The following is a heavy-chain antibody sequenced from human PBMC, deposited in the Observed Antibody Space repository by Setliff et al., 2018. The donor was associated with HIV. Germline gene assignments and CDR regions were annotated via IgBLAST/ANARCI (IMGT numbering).Heavy chain of an antibody. V-gene: IGHV6-1*01. CDR2: TYYRSKWSN. D-gene: IGHD3-16*01. J-gene: IGHJ6*03. CDR3: ARGGDWDYNYYMDV. CDR1: GDSVSSNTAA. Sequence: SQTLSLTCAISGDSVSSNTAAWNWIRQSPSRGLEWLGRTYYRSKWSNDYAVSVKGRITINPDTSKNQFSLQLNSVTPEDTAAYFCARGGDWDYNYYMDVWDKGTTVTVSS.